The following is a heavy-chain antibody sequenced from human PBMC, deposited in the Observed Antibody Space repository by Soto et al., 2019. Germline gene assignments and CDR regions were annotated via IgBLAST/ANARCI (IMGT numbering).Heavy chain of an antibody. Sequence: EVHLVESGGGLIYPEGSLRLSCAASGLTISDAWMNWVRQAPGKGLEWVGRIKTNTEGGTTDYAAAVKGRFTVSRDDSKNTLYLQMNSLKIEDTAVYYCTTGSVEGVWGQGTTVIVSS. J-gene: IGHJ6*02. CDR1: GLTISDAW. CDR2: IKTNTEGGTT. V-gene: IGHV3-15*07. CDR3: TTGSVEGV. D-gene: IGHD2-15*01.